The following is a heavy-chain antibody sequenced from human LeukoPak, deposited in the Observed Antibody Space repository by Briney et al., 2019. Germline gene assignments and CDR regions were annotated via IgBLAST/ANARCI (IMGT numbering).Heavy chain of an antibody. CDR1: GGSTSSYY. J-gene: IGHJ6*03. D-gene: IGHD2-2*02. CDR2: IYTSGST. Sequence: SETLSLTCTVSGGSTSSYYWSWIRQPAGKGLEWIGRIYTSGSTNYNPSLKSRVTMSVDTSRNQFSLKLSSVTAADTAVYYCARGEVVPAAIGYYYYYMDVWGKGTTVTVSS. V-gene: IGHV4-4*07. CDR3: ARGEVVPAAIGYYYYYMDV.